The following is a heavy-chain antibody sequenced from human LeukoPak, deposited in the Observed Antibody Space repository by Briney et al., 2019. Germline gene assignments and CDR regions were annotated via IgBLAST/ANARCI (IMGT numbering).Heavy chain of an antibody. CDR3: AREPIDKKNNQAFDI. CDR1: GFTVSSNS. J-gene: IGHJ3*02. CDR2: IYSGGST. Sequence: GRSLRLSCAASGFTVSSNSMSWVRQAPGKGLEWVSIIYSGGSTYNADSVKGRFTISRDNSKNTLYLQMNSLRAEDTAVYYCAREPIDKKNNQAFDIWGQGTMVTVSS. V-gene: IGHV3-66*01. D-gene: IGHD1/OR15-1a*01.